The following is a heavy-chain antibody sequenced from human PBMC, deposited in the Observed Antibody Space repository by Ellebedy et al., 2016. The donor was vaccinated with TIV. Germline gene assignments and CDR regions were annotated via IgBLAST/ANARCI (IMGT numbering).Heavy chain of an antibody. Sequence: KVSCXGSGYRFTSYWIGWVRQMPGKGLEWMGIIYPGDSDTRYSPSFQGQVTLSVDKSVSTAYLQWRSLKASDTAMYYCARRYRVATIKGAYYYGMDVWGQGTTVTVSS. CDR2: IYPGDSDT. J-gene: IGHJ6*02. CDR1: GYRFTSYW. D-gene: IGHD5-12*01. V-gene: IGHV5-51*01. CDR3: ARRYRVATIKGAYYYGMDV.